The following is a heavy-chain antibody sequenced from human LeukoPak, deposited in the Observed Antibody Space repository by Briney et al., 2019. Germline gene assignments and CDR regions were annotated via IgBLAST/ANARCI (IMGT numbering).Heavy chain of an antibody. Sequence: GRSLRLSCAASGFTFSSYAMHWVRQAPGKGLEWVAVISYDGSNKYYADSVKGRFTISRDNSKNTLYLQMNSLRAEDTAVYYCASPGSGLWFGELLFDYWGQGTLVTVSS. CDR2: ISYDGSNK. D-gene: IGHD3-10*01. CDR1: GFTFSSYA. CDR3: ASPGSGLWFGELLFDY. V-gene: IGHV3-30-3*01. J-gene: IGHJ4*02.